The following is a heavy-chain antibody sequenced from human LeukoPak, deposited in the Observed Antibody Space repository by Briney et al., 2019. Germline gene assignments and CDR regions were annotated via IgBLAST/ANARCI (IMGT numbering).Heavy chain of an antibody. J-gene: IGHJ4*02. CDR3: ARVRFSGYDLDY. V-gene: IGHV4-38-2*02. Sequence: SETLSLTCTVSGYSISSGYYWGWIRQPPGKGLEWIGSIYHSGSTYYNPSLKSLVTISVDTSKNQFSLKLSSVTAADTAVYYCARVRFSGYDLDYWGQGTLVTVSS. CDR2: IYHSGST. D-gene: IGHD5-12*01. CDR1: GYSISSGYY.